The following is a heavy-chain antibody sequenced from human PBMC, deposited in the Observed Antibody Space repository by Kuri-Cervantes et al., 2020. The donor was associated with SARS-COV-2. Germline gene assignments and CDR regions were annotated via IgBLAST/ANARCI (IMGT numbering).Heavy chain of an antibody. Sequence: GESLKISCSASGFTFNAYSMHWVRQAPGKGLEYVSAISSNGETTYYADSVKGRFIIFRDNSKNTLFLQMSGLRAEDTAVYFCVTRGGSEAFDVWGQRTMVTVSS. V-gene: IGHV3-64D*06. CDR1: GFTFNAYS. D-gene: IGHD1-1*01. CDR2: ISSNGETT. CDR3: VTRGGSEAFDV. J-gene: IGHJ3*01.